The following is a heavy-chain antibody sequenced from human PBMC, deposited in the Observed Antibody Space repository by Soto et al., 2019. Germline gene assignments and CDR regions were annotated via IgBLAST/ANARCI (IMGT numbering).Heavy chain of an antibody. J-gene: IGHJ4*02. Sequence: PGGSLRLSCSPSGFTFSNFAMHWIRQVPGKGLEYVSAISDSGGGTYYGGSVKGRFTVSRDNSKNTLYLQMSSLRVEDTAVYYCVKGFVRGVIDYWGQGTLVTVSS. V-gene: IGHV3-64D*06. D-gene: IGHD3-10*01. CDR1: GFTFSNFA. CDR2: ISDSGGGT. CDR3: VKGFVRGVIDY.